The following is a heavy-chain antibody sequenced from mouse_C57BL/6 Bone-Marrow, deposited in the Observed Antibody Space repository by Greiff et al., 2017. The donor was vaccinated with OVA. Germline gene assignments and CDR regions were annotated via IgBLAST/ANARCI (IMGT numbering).Heavy chain of an antibody. CDR2: IYPGNSDT. CDR3: TFITTVGGTFDY. V-gene: IGHV1-5*01. D-gene: IGHD1-1*01. CDR1: GYTFTSYW. Sequence: DVKLQESGTVLARPGASVKMSCKTSGYTFTSYWMHWVKQRPGQGLEWIGAIYPGNSDTSYNQKFKGKAKLTAVTSASTAYMELSSLTNEDSAVYYCTFITTVGGTFDYWGQGTTLTVSS. J-gene: IGHJ2*01.